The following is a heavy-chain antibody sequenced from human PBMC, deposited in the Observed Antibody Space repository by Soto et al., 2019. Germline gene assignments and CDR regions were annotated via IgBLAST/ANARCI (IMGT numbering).Heavy chain of an antibody. Sequence: ASVKVSCKASGYTFTSYGISWVRQAPGQGLEWMGWISAYNGNTNYAQKLQGRVTMTTDTSTSTAYMELRSLRSDDTAVYYCARDYFEAQSTQTRQNYFDYWGQGTLVTVSS. CDR1: GYTFTSYG. CDR3: ARDYFEAQSTQTRQNYFDY. V-gene: IGHV1-18*01. J-gene: IGHJ4*02. D-gene: IGHD6-6*01. CDR2: ISAYNGNT.